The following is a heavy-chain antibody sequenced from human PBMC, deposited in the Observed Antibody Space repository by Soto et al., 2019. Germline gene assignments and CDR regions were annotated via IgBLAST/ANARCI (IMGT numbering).Heavy chain of an antibody. Sequence: GESLKISCKGSGYSFTSYWIGWVRQMPGKGLEWMGIIYPGDSDTRYSPSFQGQVTISADKSISTAYLQWSSLKASDTAMYYCARRGKGITMVRGSGGYYYGMDVWGQGTTVTVSS. D-gene: IGHD3-10*01. CDR2: IYPGDSDT. J-gene: IGHJ6*02. V-gene: IGHV5-51*01. CDR1: GYSFTSYW. CDR3: ARRGKGITMVRGSGGYYYGMDV.